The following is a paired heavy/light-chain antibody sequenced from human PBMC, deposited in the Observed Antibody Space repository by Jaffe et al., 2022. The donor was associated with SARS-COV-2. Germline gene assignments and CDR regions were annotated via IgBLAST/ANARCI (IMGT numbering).Heavy chain of an antibody. Sequence: EVQLVESGGGLVQPGGSLRLSCAVSGFTFSSYTMGWVRQAPGKGLEWVSDINGSGGRTYYIDSVKGRFRISRDNSKNTLYLQMSSLRVEDTAMYYCAKAGDKSWYHYWGQGTLVTVSS. D-gene: IGHD6-13*01. V-gene: IGHV3-23*04. CDR1: GFTFSSYT. CDR2: INGSGGRT. J-gene: IGHJ4*02. CDR3: AKAGDKSWYHY.
Light chain of an antibody. CDR1: RDIGNH. CDR2: DAS. CDR3: QNYDGAPLT. V-gene: IGKV1-27*01. Sequence: DMQMTQSPSSLSASVGDRVTITCRASRDIGNHLAWYQQRPGKVPTLLIYDASTLQPGVPSRFSGRGSGTDFTLTISSLQPEDFATYFCQNYDGAPLTFGGGTKVEV. J-gene: IGKJ4*01.